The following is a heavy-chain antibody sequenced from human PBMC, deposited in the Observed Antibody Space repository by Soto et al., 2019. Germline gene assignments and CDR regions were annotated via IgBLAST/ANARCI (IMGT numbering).Heavy chain of an antibody. CDR3: TRDASRDSSARGWFDP. Sequence: PWGSLRLSCAASGFAFGSFTINLVRQSPLKWLEWVSTISSNSAYIYYTDALRGRFTISRDNAKNSLHLQMNSLRAEDTAVYYCTRDASRDSSARGWFDPWGPGTLVTVSS. CDR2: ISSNSAYI. D-gene: IGHD6-13*01. V-gene: IGHV3-21*01. CDR1: GFAFGSFT. J-gene: IGHJ5*02.